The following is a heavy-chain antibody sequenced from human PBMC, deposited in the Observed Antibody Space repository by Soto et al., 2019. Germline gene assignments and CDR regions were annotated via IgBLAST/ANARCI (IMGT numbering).Heavy chain of an antibody. J-gene: IGHJ6*02. CDR1: GGTFSSYA. D-gene: IGHD6-6*01. CDR3: ARESVAARDYYYYGMDV. Sequence: QVQLVQSGAEVKKPGSSVKVSCKASGGTFSSYAISWVRQAPGQGLEWMGGIIPIFGTANYAQKFQGRVTITADESTSTAYMELSSLKSEDTAVYFCARESVAARDYYYYGMDVWGQGTTVTVSS. CDR2: IIPIFGTA. V-gene: IGHV1-69*12.